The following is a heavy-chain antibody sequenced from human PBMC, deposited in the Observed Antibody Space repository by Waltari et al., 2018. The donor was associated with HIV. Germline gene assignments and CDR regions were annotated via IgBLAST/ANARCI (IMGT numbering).Heavy chain of an antibody. CDR3: ARGPGRSLDY. CDR1: GYTLTNYA. J-gene: IGHJ4*02. D-gene: IGHD3-10*01. Sequence: QVQLVQSGSELKKPGASVKVSCEASGYTLTNYAMNWVRQAPGQGLEWVGGINPKTGNPTYAQGFTGRFVFSLDTSVSTAYLQFSSLKAEDTAVYYCARGPGRSLDYWGQGTLVTVSS. V-gene: IGHV7-4-1*02. CDR2: INPKTGNP.